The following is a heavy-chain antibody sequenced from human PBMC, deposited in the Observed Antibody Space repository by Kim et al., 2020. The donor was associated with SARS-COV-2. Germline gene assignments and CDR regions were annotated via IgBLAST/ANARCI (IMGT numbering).Heavy chain of an antibody. V-gene: IGHV3-33*06. D-gene: IGHD3-10*01. J-gene: IGHJ6*02. CDR3: AKNRGCGAPYFYGMDV. Sequence: DSVKARFTISADNSKNTLYLQIDALRVEDTALYYCAKNRGCGAPYFYGMDVWGQGTTVIVSS.